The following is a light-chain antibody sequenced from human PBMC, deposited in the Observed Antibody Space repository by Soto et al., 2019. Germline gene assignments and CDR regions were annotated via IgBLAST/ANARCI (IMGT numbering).Light chain of an antibody. Sequence: QSALTQPPSASGSTGQSVTISCTGTSRDVGGYTYVSWYQQHPGKAPKLMIYEVSKRPSGVPDRSSGSKSGNTASLTVSELQVEDEADYYCRSYAVRNKLGVFGGVTKVTVL. CDR2: EVS. CDR1: SRDVGGYTY. V-gene: IGLV2-8*01. J-gene: IGLJ2*01. CDR3: RSYAVRNKLGV.